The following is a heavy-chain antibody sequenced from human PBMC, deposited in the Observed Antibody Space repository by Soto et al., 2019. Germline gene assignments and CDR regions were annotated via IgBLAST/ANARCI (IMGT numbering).Heavy chain of an antibody. V-gene: IGHV1-24*01. J-gene: IGHJ4*02. Sequence: ASVKVSCKVSGYTLTELSMHWVRQAPGKGLEWMGGFDPEDGETIYAQKFQGRVTMTEDTSTDTAYMELSSLRSEDTAVYYCASKYYYDSSGYYPRSWFDYWGQGTLVTVSS. CDR1: GYTLTELS. D-gene: IGHD3-22*01. CDR2: FDPEDGET. CDR3: ASKYYYDSSGYYPRSWFDY.